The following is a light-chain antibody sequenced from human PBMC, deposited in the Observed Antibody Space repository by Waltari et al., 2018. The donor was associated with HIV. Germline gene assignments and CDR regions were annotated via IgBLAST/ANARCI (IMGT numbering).Light chain of an antibody. CDR3: ATWDDNLRGLL. CDR1: KSNLHYHT. Sequence: QYVLAQPPSASGPPGQRVAISCSGIKSNLHYHTANWYPHFPAAAPRLLIYANSPRPSGVPDRFSASTSGTSASLAITGLQTEDEAHYYCATWDDNLRGLLFGGGTKVTVL. CDR2: ANS. V-gene: IGLV1-44*01. J-gene: IGLJ3*02.